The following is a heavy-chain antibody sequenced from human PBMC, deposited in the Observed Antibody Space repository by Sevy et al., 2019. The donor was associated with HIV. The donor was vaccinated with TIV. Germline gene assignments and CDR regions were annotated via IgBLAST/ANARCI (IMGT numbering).Heavy chain of an antibody. J-gene: IGHJ2*01. CDR1: GFTFTRSA. CDR3: AALKTRYCTNGVCNGGFVWDFDL. CDR2: IVVGSGNT. V-gene: IGHV1-58*01. Sequence: ASVKVSCKASGFTFTRSAVQWVRQARGQRLEWIGWIVVGSGNTNYAQKFQERVTITRDMSTSTAYMELSSLRSEDTAVYYCAALKTRYCTNGVCNGGFVWDFDLWGRGTLVTVSS. D-gene: IGHD2-8*01.